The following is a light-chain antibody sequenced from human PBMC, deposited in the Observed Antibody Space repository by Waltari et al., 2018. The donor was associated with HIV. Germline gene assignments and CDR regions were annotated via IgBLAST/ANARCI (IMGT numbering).Light chain of an antibody. Sequence: SYVLTQPPSVSVAPGKTARITCGGNNIGSKSVHWYQQQPGQAPVLVIYYDSDRPSGIPERFSGSNSGNTATLTISRVEAGDEADYYCQVWDSSSDHWVFGGGTKLTVL. CDR1: NIGSKS. J-gene: IGLJ3*02. V-gene: IGLV3-21*04. CDR2: YDS. CDR3: QVWDSSSDHWV.